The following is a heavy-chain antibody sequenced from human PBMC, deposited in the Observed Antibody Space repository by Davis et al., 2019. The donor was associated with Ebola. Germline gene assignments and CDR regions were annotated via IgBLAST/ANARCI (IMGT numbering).Heavy chain of an antibody. CDR2: INPSGGST. V-gene: IGHV1-46*01. D-gene: IGHD4-11*01. Sequence: AASVKVSCKASGYTFTSYYMHWVRQAPGQGLEWMGIINPSGGSTSYAQKFQGRVTITADKSTSTAYMELSSLRSEDTAVYYCVRHPDYGNYGGEFDYWGQGTLVTVSS. J-gene: IGHJ4*02. CDR1: GYTFTSYY. CDR3: VRHPDYGNYGGEFDY.